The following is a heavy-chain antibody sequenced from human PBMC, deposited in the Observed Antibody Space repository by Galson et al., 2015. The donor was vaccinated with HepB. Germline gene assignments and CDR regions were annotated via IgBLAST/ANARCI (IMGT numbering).Heavy chain of an antibody. Sequence: SLRLSCAASGFTFSYYGIHWVRQAPGKGLEWVAVISYGGSNKYYADSVKGRFTISRDNSKNTLYPQMNSLRAEDTAVYYCARDYGLERPGRGRASDYWGQGTLVTVSS. V-gene: IGHV3-30*03. CDR2: ISYGGSNK. D-gene: IGHD1-1*01. J-gene: IGHJ4*02. CDR3: ARDYGLERPGRGRASDY. CDR1: GFTFSYYG.